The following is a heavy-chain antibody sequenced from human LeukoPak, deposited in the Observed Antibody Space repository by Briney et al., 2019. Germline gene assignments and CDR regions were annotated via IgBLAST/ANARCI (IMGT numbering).Heavy chain of an antibody. V-gene: IGHV3-23*01. CDR2: ISNGGGST. CDR1: GFTFSSYG. J-gene: IGHJ4*02. D-gene: IGHD2-2*01. Sequence: GGSLRLSCAASGFTFSSYGMSWVRQAPGKGLEWVSAISNGGGSTYYADSVKGRFTISIDNAKNILYLQMTSLRAEDTAIYYCAKEAWGAYCSSTSCYIPYWGQGTLVTVSS. CDR3: AKEAWGAYCSSTSCYIPY.